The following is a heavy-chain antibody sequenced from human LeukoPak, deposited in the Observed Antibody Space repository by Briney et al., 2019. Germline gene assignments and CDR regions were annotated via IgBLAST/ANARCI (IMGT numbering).Heavy chain of an antibody. J-gene: IGHJ4*02. Sequence: PSETLSLTCTVSGGSISSGSYYWSWIRQPAGKGLERIGRIYTSGSTNYNPSLKSRVTISVDTSKNQFSLKLSSVTAADTAVYYCARDPGGGWYYFDYWGQGTLVTVSS. V-gene: IGHV4-61*02. CDR2: IYTSGST. CDR3: ARDPGGGWYYFDY. D-gene: IGHD6-19*01. CDR1: GGSISSGSYY.